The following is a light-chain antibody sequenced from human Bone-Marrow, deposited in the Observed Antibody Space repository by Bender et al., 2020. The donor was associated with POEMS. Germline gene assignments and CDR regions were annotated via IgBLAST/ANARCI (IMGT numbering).Light chain of an antibody. J-gene: IGLJ2*01. CDR2: EVT. CDR3: SSYAGNNVV. CDR1: SSDVGGYNY. V-gene: IGLV2-8*01. Sequence: QSALTQPPSASGSPGQSVTIPCTGTSSDVGGYNYVSWYQHHAGRAPKLLIYEVTKRPSGVPDRFSGSKSGNTASLTVSGLQADDEANYYCSSYAGNNVVFGGGTKLTVL.